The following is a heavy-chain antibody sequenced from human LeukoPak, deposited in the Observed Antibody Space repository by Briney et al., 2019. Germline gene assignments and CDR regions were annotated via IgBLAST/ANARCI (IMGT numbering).Heavy chain of an antibody. D-gene: IGHD5-12*01. CDR2: ISSSGSTI. Sequence: GGSVRLSCAASGFTFSDYYMSWIRQAPGEGLEWVSYISSSGSTIYYADSVKGRFIISRDNAKNSPHLQMNTLRAEDTAVYYCAREISGLDAYWSQGTLVTVYS. CDR1: GFTFSDYY. J-gene: IGHJ4*02. CDR3: AREISGLDAY. V-gene: IGHV3-11*01.